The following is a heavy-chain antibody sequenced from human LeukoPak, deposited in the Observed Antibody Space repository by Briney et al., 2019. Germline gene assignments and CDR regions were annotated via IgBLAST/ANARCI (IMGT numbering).Heavy chain of an antibody. V-gene: IGHV4-59*08. D-gene: IGHD3-10*01. CDR2: VFYSGST. CDR3: AATMVRGVHTHFDY. Sequence: SQTLSLICTVSGGSITNYYWSWIRQPPGKGLEWIGYVFYSGSTNYNPSLKSRVTISVDTSKNQLSLKLSSVTAADTAVYYCAATMVRGVHTHFDYWGQGTLVTVSS. CDR1: GGSITNYY. J-gene: IGHJ4*02.